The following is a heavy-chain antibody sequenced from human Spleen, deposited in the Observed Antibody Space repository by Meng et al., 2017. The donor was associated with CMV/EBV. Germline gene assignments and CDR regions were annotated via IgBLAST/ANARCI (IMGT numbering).Heavy chain of an antibody. Sequence: GGSLRLSCAASGFTFSSYSMNWVRQAPGKGLEWVSGISWNSGSIGYADSVKGRFTISRDNAKNSLYLQMNSLRAEDTALYYCAKGYEDIVVVPADYWGQGTLVTVSS. D-gene: IGHD2-2*01. CDR1: GFTFSSYS. CDR3: AKGYEDIVVVPADY. CDR2: ISWNSGSI. J-gene: IGHJ4*02. V-gene: IGHV3-9*01.